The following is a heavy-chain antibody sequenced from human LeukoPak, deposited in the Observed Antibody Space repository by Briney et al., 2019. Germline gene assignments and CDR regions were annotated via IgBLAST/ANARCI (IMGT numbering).Heavy chain of an antibody. V-gene: IGHV1-2*02. CDR1: GYTFTAYY. CDR3: ARDYDFWSGYYSSGSGASDV. J-gene: IGHJ6*04. Sequence: ASVKVSCKASGYTFTAYYMHWVRQAPGQGLEWMGWINPNGGGTNYAQKFQGRVTMTRDTSISTAYMELSRLRSDDTAVYYCARDYDFWSGYYSSGSGASDVWGKGTTVTVSS. CDR2: INPNGGGT. D-gene: IGHD3-3*01.